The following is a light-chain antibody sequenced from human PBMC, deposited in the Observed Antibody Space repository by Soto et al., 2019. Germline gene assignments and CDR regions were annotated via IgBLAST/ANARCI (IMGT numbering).Light chain of an antibody. CDR2: YNN. Sequence: QAVVTQPPSASGTAGQVVTISCSGGDSNIGSNSVYWYQHLPRMAPKLLIYYNNQRPSGVPDRFSGSRSGTSASLAIVGLRSEDEAVYYCSSYAGSSNVFGTGTKLTVL. J-gene: IGLJ1*01. CDR1: DSNIGSNS. V-gene: IGLV1-47*02. CDR3: SSYAGSSNV.